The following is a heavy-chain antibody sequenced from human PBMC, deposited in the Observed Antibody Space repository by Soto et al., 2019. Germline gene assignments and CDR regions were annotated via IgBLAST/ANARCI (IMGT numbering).Heavy chain of an antibody. D-gene: IGHD3-22*01. J-gene: IGHJ6*02. V-gene: IGHV3-30*18. Sequence: PGGSLRLSCAASGFTFSSYGVHWVRQAPGKGLEWVAVMSYDGSNKYYADSVKGRFTISRDNSKNTLYLQMNSLRAEDTAVYYCAKDRSYYYDSSGYYGYYYYGMDVWGQGTTVTVSS. CDR2: MSYDGSNK. CDR3: AKDRSYYYDSSGYYGYYYYGMDV. CDR1: GFTFSSYG.